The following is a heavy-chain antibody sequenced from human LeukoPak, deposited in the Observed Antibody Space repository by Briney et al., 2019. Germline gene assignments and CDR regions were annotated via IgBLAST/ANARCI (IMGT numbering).Heavy chain of an antibody. J-gene: IGHJ4*02. Sequence: SVKVSCKASGGTFSSYAISWVRQAPGQGLEWMGGIIPIFGTANYAQKFQGRVTITADESTSTAYMELSSLRSEDTAVYYCARERGSSMIVVVITEFDYWGQGTLVTVSS. V-gene: IGHV1-69*13. D-gene: IGHD3-22*01. CDR2: IIPIFGTA. CDR1: GGTFSSYA. CDR3: ARERGSSMIVVVITEFDY.